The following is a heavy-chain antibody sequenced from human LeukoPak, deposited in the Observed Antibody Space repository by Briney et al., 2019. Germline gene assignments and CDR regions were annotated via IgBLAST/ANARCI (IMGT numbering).Heavy chain of an antibody. V-gene: IGHV3-23*01. CDR1: GFTFSSYA. J-gene: IGHJ5*02. D-gene: IGHD2-2*02. CDR2: ISGSGGST. CDR3: ARRLGYCSSTSCYNNWFDP. Sequence: GGSLRLSCAASGFTFSSYAMSWVRQAPGKGLEWVSAISGSGGSTCYADSVKGRFTISRDNSKNTLYLQMNSLRAEDTAVYYCARRLGYCSSTSCYNNWFDPWGQGTLVTVSS.